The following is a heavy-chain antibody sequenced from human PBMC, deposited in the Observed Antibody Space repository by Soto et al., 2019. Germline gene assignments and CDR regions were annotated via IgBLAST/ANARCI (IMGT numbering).Heavy chain of an antibody. CDR2: ISAYNGNT. J-gene: IGHJ3*02. Sequence: QVQLVQSGAEVKKPGASVKVSCKASGYTFTSYGISWVRQAPGQGLEWMGWISAYNGNTNYAQKLQGRVTMTTDTSTSTAYMELRSLRSDDTAVYYCASANTALCLGRFHAFDIWGQGTMVTVSS. CDR1: GYTFTSYG. D-gene: IGHD5-18*01. CDR3: ASANTALCLGRFHAFDI. V-gene: IGHV1-18*01.